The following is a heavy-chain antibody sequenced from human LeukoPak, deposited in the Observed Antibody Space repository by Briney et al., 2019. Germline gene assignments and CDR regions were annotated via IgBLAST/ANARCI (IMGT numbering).Heavy chain of an antibody. J-gene: IGHJ6*03. CDR2: MNPNSGNT. V-gene: IGHV1-8*01. D-gene: IGHD2-15*01. Sequence: ASVKVSCKASGYTFTSYDINWVRQATGQGLEWMGWMNPNSGNTGYAQKFQGRVTMTRNTSISTAYMELSSLRSEDTAVYYCARGGYCSGGSCFIDYYYYYMDVWGKGTTVTVPS. CDR3: ARGGYCSGGSCFIDYYYYYMDV. CDR1: GYTFTSYD.